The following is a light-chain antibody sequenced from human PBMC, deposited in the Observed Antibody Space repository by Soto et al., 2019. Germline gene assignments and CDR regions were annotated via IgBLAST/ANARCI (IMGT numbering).Light chain of an antibody. V-gene: IGKV1-6*01. J-gene: IGKJ4*01. CDR3: LQDYNYPLT. Sequence: IQMTQSPSSLSASVGDRVTISCRASQNVDSHLTWLQQKPGQAPSLLVYRGFTLQTGVPSRFSAGSSGTAFTLTISSLQPEDFATYYCLQDYNYPLTFGGGTKVEIK. CDR2: RGF. CDR1: QNVDSH.